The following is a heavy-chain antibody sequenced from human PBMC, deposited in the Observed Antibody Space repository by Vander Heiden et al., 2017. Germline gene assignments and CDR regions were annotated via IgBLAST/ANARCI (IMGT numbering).Heavy chain of an antibody. V-gene: IGHV4-4*07. CDR2: IYSSGST. Sequence: QVQLQESGPRLVKPSETLSLTCTVSGGPMSSYCWSWSREPAGKGLEWIGRIYSSGSTNYNPSLKSRVTLSVDTSKNQFSLKLGSVTAADTAVYYCARDRGYTYGYGFDSWGQGTLVTVSS. D-gene: IGHD5-18*01. CDR3: ARDRGYTYGYGFDS. J-gene: IGHJ4*02. CDR1: GGPMSSYC.